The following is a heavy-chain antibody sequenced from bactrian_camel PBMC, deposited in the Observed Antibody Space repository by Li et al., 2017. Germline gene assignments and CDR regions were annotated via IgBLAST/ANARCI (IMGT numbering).Heavy chain of an antibody. V-gene: IGHV3S1*01. CDR1: GSRYNSYC. Sequence: HVQLVESGGGSVQPGESLRLSCAASGSRYNSYCIGWFRQFPGKVREGVAVIYTGDGSTDYEDSVKGRFTISRDNAKNTVNLQLNSLKTEDMAMFYCASPLSPTVVALFSSWGQGTQVTVS. D-gene: IGHD6*01. CDR2: IYTGDGST. J-gene: IGHJ6*01. CDR3: ASPLSPTVVALFSS.